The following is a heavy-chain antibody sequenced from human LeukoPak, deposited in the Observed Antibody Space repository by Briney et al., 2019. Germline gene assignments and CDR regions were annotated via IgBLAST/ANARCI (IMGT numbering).Heavy chain of an antibody. CDR1: GGSISSSSYY. Sequence: SETLSLTCTVSGGSISSSSYYWGWIRQPPGKGLEWIGSIYYSGSTYYNPSLKSRVTISVDTSKNQFSLKLSSVTAADTAVYYCARSGFHDSSGYYYGYYFDYWGQGTLVTVSS. V-gene: IGHV4-39*07. CDR2: IYYSGST. CDR3: ARSGFHDSSGYYYGYYFDY. J-gene: IGHJ4*02. D-gene: IGHD3-22*01.